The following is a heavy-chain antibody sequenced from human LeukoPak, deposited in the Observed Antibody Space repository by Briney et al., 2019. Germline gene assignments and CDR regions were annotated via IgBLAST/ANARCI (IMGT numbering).Heavy chain of an antibody. D-gene: IGHD3-16*01. J-gene: IGHJ5*01. V-gene: IGHV4-39*01. CDR3: ARHKHLGVAPFDS. CDR1: AGSISSRVHY. CDR2: IHYAGHT. Sequence: SETLSLTCSVSAGSISSRVHYWGWIRQPPGKGLEWLGSIHYAGHTYYNPSLKSRLTISMDMSSDRSSLRLDSLTAADTAFYYCARHKHLGVAPFDSWGQGALVPVSS.